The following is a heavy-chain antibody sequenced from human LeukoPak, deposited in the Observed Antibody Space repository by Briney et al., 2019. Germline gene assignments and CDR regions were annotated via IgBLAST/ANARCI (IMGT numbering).Heavy chain of an antibody. CDR1: GFTFSSYS. V-gene: IGHV3-21*01. D-gene: IGHD2-15*01. J-gene: IGHJ5*02. Sequence: GGSLRLSCAASGFTFSSYSMNWVRQAPGKGLEWVSSISSSSSYIYYADSVKGRFTISRDNAKNSLYLQVNSLRAEDTAVYYCARDLGYCSGGSCYSGLDPWGQGTLVTVSS. CDR2: ISSSSSYI. CDR3: ARDLGYCSGGSCYSGLDP.